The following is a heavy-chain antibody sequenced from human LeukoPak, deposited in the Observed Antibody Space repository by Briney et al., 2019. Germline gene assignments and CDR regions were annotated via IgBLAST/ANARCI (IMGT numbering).Heavy chain of an antibody. Sequence: SETLSLTCTVSGGSISSYYWSWIRQPPGKGLEWIGYIYYSGSTNYNPSLKSRVTISVDTSKNQFSLKLSSVTAADTAVYYCARETLYDSRYFDYWGQGTLVTVSS. CDR1: GGSISSYY. D-gene: IGHD3-22*01. CDR3: ARETLYDSRYFDY. V-gene: IGHV4-59*12. CDR2: IYYSGST. J-gene: IGHJ4*02.